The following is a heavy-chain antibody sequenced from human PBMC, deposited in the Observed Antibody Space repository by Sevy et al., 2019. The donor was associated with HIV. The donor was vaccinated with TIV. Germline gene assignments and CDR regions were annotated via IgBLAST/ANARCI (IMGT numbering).Heavy chain of an antibody. V-gene: IGHV3-23*01. J-gene: IGHJ6*03. CDR1: GFSFDSYG. CDR3: AKGGGGHYDPDEIGYYFYYYNMDV. Sequence: GGSLRLSCAVSGFSFDSYGMTWVRQAPGKGLEWVSGISGSGTRTYYADSVKGRFSISRDNSKNRLYLQMNSLRSEDKAIYYCAKGGGGHYDPDEIGYYFYYYNMDVWGKGTTVTASS. D-gene: IGHD3-22*01. CDR2: ISGSGTRT.